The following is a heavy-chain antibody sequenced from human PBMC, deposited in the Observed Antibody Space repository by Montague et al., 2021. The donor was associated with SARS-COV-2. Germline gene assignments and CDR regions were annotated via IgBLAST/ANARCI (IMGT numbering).Heavy chain of an antibody. D-gene: IGHD3-9*01. Sequence: SETLSLTCTVSGGSISSSSYYWGWIRQPPGKGLEWIGSIYYGGSTYYNPSLKSRVTISVDTSKNQFSLKLSSVTAADTAVYYCARLSKTGYPPLYYYYGMDVWGQGTTVTVSS. J-gene: IGHJ6*02. CDR3: ARLSKTGYPPLYYYYGMDV. V-gene: IGHV4-39*01. CDR1: GGSISSSSYY. CDR2: IYYGGST.